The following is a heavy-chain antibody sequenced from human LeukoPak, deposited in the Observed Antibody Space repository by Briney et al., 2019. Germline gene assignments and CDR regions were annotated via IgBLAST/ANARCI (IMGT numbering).Heavy chain of an antibody. CDR3: ARPYEQQLAPFDY. D-gene: IGHD6-13*01. Sequence: PSETLSLTCTVSGGSISSSSYYWGWIRQPPGKGLEWIGSIYYSGSTYYDPSLKSRVTISVDTSKNQFSLKLSSVTAADTAVYYCARPYEQQLAPFDYWGQGTLVTVSS. CDR1: GGSISSSSYY. J-gene: IGHJ4*02. V-gene: IGHV4-39*01. CDR2: IYYSGST.